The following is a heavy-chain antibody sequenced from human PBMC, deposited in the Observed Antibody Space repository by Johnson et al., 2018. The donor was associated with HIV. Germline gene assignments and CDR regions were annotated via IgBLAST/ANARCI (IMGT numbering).Heavy chain of an antibody. V-gene: IGHV3-66*01. D-gene: IGHD4-23*01. CDR1: GFTFSKFD. J-gene: IGHJ3*02. CDR2: IYSGGST. Sequence: VQLVESGGGLVQPGGSLRLSCAASGFTFSKFDIHWVRQVPGKGLEWVSVIYSGGSTYYTDSVKGRFSVSRDNSKNTMYLQMNSLRADDTAMYYCAKSPAKDHGGNSGAFATWGQGTMVTVSS. CDR3: AKSPAKDHGGNSGAFAT.